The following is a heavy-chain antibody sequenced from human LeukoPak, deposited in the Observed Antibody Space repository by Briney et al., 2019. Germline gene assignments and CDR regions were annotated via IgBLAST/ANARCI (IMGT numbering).Heavy chain of an antibody. Sequence: SETLSLTCTVSGGSISSGGYYWSWIRQHPGKGLEWIGEINHSGSTNYNPSLKSRVTISVDTSKNQFSLKLSSVTAADTAVYYCARGYYGSGSSFDYWGQGTLVTVSS. V-gene: IGHV4-39*07. CDR3: ARGYYGSGSSFDY. D-gene: IGHD3-10*01. CDR1: GGSISSGGYY. CDR2: INHSGST. J-gene: IGHJ4*02.